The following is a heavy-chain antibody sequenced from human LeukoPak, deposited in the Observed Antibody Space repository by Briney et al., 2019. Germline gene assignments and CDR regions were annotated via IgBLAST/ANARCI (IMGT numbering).Heavy chain of an antibody. CDR2: MYYSGNT. D-gene: IGHD3-22*01. V-gene: IGHV4-34*01. CDR1: GGSFSGYY. CDR3: ARGIGATLTYGMDV. J-gene: IGHJ6*02. Sequence: SETLSLTCAVYGGSFSGYYWSWIRQPPGKGLEWIGSMYYSGNTYYNPSLESRVTISVDMSKNQVSLKVTSVTAADTAVYYCARGIGATLTYGMDVWGQGTTVTVSS.